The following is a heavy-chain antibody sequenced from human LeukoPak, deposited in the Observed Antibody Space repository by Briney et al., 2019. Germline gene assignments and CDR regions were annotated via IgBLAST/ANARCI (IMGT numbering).Heavy chain of an antibody. CDR2: IYYSGST. J-gene: IGHJ5*02. CDR1: GGSISSYY. V-gene: IGHV4-59*01. Sequence: SETLSLTCTVSGGSISSYYWSWIRQPPGKGLEWIGYIYYSGSTNYNPSLKSRVTISVDTSKNQFSLKLSSVTVADTAVYYYARGHWLDPWGQGTLVTVSS. CDR3: ARGHWLDP.